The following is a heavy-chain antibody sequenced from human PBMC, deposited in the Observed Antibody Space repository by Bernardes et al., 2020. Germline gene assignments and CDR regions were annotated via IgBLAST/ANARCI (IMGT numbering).Heavy chain of an antibody. CDR1: GYTFTGYY. CDR3: ARGDSSSGSGMDV. D-gene: IGHD6-13*01. CDR2: INPNSGGT. J-gene: IGHJ6*02. V-gene: IGHV1-2*04. Sequence: ASVKVSCKASGYTFTGYYMHWVRQAPGQGLEWMGWINPNSGGTNYAQKFQGWVTMTRDTSISTAYMELSRLRSDDTAVYYCARGDSSSGSGMDVWGQGTTVTVSS.